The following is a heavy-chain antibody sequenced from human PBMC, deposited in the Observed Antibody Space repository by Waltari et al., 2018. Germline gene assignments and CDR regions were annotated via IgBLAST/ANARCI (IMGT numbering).Heavy chain of an antibody. CDR3: AKEDYGDYVGGYY. CDR2: IYSGGST. CDR1: GFTFSSYA. D-gene: IGHD4-17*01. J-gene: IGHJ4*02. Sequence: EVQLLESGGGLVQPGGSLRLSCAASGFTFSSYAMSWVRQAPGKGLEWVSVIYSGGSTYYADSVKGRFTISRDKSKNTLYLQMNSLRAEDTAVYYCAKEDYGDYVGGYYWGQGTLVTVSS. V-gene: IGHV3-23*03.